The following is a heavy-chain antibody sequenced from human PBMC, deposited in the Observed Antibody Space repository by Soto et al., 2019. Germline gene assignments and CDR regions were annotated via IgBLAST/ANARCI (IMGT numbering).Heavy chain of an antibody. CDR2: IYFSGVA. J-gene: IGHJ1*01. CDR3: ARGDSDLAGSEAAY. CDR1: GASITDSY. D-gene: IGHD3-10*01. Sequence: QMQMQESGPRLVKPSETLSLTCTVSGASITDSYWSWIRQPPEKGLEWMGYIYFSGVATYNPSLKSRATMSRDTSKNEFSLKLTSVTAADTAIYYCARGDSDLAGSEAAYWGQGTLVTVSS. V-gene: IGHV4-59*01.